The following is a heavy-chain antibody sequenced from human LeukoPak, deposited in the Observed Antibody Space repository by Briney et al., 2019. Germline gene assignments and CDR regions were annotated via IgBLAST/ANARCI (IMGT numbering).Heavy chain of an antibody. Sequence: PSETLSLTCSVSGGSISSGGYYWTWIRQRPGKGLEWIGYIYYSGSTYYNPSLKSRVIISLDASKNQFSLKLSSVTAADSAVYYCARASSPGYYFDFWGQGTLVTVSS. CDR1: GGSISSGGYY. J-gene: IGHJ4*02. CDR2: IYYSGST. D-gene: IGHD2-2*01. V-gene: IGHV4-31*03. CDR3: ARASSPGYYFDF.